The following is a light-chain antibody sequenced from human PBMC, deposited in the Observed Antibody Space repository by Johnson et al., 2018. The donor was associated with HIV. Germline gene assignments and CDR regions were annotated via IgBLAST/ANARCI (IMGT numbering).Light chain of an antibody. Sequence: QSMLTQPPSVSAAPGQKVTISCSGSSSNIGNNYVSWYQQLPGTAPKLLIYRNNQRPSGVPDRFSGSKSGTSASLAISGLQAEDEADYYCAAWDDSRNGYVFGTGTKVTVL. CDR2: RNN. CDR1: SSNIGNNY. V-gene: IGLV1-47*01. J-gene: IGLJ1*01. CDR3: AAWDDSRNGYV.